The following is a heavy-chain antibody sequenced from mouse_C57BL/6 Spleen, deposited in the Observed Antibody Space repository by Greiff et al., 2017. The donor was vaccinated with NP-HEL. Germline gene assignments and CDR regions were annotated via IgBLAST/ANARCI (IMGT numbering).Heavy chain of an antibody. CDR3: ARSYGSLFDY. D-gene: IGHD1-1*01. CDR2: INPSSGYT. CDR1: GYTFTSYW. V-gene: IGHV1-7*01. J-gene: IGHJ2*01. Sequence: QVQLQQSGAELAKPGASVKLSCKASGYTFTSYWMHWVKQRPGQGLEWIGYINPSSGYTKYNQKFTVKATFTADKYTSTAEMQLSSRTYEDAAVYYRARSYGSLFDYWGQGTTLTVSS.